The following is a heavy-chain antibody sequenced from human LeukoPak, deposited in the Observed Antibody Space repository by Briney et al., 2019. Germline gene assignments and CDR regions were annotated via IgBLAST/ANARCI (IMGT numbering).Heavy chain of an antibody. CDR3: ARHIRSYYDSSGSYYFDY. J-gene: IGHJ4*02. V-gene: IGHV4-4*07. D-gene: IGHD3-22*01. Sequence: SETLTLTCTVSGGSISSYYWSWIRQPAGKGLEWIGRIYTSGSTNYNPSLKSRVTMSVDTSKNQFSLKLSSVTAADTAVYYCARHIRSYYDSSGSYYFDYWGQGTLVTVSS. CDR1: GGSISSYY. CDR2: IYTSGST.